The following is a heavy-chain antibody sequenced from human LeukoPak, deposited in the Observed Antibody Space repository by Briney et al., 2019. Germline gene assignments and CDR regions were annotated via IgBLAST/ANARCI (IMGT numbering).Heavy chain of an antibody. D-gene: IGHD2-2*01. V-gene: IGHV4-34*01. J-gene: IGHJ4*02. Sequence: SETLSLTCAVYGGSFSGYYWSWIRQPPGKGLEWIGEINHSGSTNYNPSLKSRVTISVDTSKNQFSLKLSSVTAADTAVYYCARGLGYCSSTSCYYDYWGQGTLVTVPS. CDR1: GGSFSGYY. CDR3: ARGLGYCSSTSCYYDY. CDR2: INHSGST.